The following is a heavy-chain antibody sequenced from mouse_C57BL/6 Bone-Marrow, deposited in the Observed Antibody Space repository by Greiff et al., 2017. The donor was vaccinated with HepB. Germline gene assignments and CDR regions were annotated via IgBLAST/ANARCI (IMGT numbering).Heavy chain of an antibody. V-gene: IGHV14-4*01. CDR1: GFNIKDDY. J-gene: IGHJ2*01. Sequence: VQLQQSGAELVRPGASVKLSCTASGFNIKDDYMHWVKQSPEQGLEWIGWIDPENGDTEYASKFQGKATITADTSSNTAYLQLSGLTSEDTAVYYCTTVDDGYYLDYWGQGTTLTVSS. CDR3: TTVDDGYYLDY. D-gene: IGHD2-3*01. CDR2: IDPENGDT.